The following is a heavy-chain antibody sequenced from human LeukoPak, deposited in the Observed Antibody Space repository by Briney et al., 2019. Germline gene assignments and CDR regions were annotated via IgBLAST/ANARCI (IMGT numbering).Heavy chain of an antibody. CDR1: GYSISSGYY. Sequence: PSETLSLTRTVSGYSISSGYYWGWIRQPPGKGLEWIGSIYHSGSTYYNPSLKSRVTISMDTSKKQFSLNLRSVTAADTAVYYCARTTVTTGYMDVWGKGTTVTVSS. V-gene: IGHV4-38-2*02. J-gene: IGHJ6*03. D-gene: IGHD4-17*01. CDR3: ARTTVTTGYMDV. CDR2: IYHSGST.